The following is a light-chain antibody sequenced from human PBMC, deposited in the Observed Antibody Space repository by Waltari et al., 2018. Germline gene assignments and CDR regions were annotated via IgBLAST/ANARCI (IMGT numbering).Light chain of an antibody. CDR1: QSIRSN. CDR3: QQYDNWLGT. Sequence: EIVMTQSPAPLSAFPGDRATLSCRASQSIRSNLAWYQHKPGQAPRLLIYGASTRATGIPARFSGSGSGTEFTLTISSLQSEDFAVYFCQQYDNWLGTFGQGTKVEIK. CDR2: GAS. J-gene: IGKJ1*01. V-gene: IGKV3-15*01.